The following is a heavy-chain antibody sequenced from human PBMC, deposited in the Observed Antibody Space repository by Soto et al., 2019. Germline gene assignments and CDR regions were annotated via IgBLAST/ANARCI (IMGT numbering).Heavy chain of an antibody. CDR2: ISYDGSNK. CDR3: AKDLGIIVRGVIGQYYYYYGMDV. CDR1: GFTFSSYG. J-gene: IGHJ6*02. Sequence: QVQLVESGGGVVQPGRSLRLSCAASGFTFSSYGMHWVRQAPCKGLEWVAVISYDGSNKYYADSVKGRFTISRDNSKNTLYLQMNSLRAEDTAVYYCAKDLGIIVRGVIGQYYYYYGMDVWGQGTTVTVSS. V-gene: IGHV3-30*18. D-gene: IGHD3-10*01.